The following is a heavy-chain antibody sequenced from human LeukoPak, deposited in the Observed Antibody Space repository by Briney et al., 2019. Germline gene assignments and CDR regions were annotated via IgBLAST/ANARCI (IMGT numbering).Heavy chain of an antibody. CDR1: GGPFSGYY. J-gene: IGHJ4*02. V-gene: IGHV4-34*01. D-gene: IGHD3-10*01. Sequence: PSETLSLTCAVYGGPFSGYYWSWIRQPPGKGLEWIGEINHSGSTNYNPSLKSRVTISVDTSRNQFSLKLSSVTAADTAVYYCARSIGYGSGSYGGDYWGQGTLVTVSS. CDR3: ARSIGYGSGSYGGDY. CDR2: INHSGST.